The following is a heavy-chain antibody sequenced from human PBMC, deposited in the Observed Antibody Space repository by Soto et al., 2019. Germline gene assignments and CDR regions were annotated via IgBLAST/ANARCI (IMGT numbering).Heavy chain of an antibody. V-gene: IGHV4-39*01. J-gene: IGHJ4*02. CDR2: IYSSGRT. CDR3: VGRFGRPLLTPYFDS. CDR1: GGSISSGDYY. Sequence: QLQLQESGPGLVKPSETLSLSCTVSGGSISSGDYYWGWMRQPPGTGPEWIGGIYSSGRTYYNPSRNSRVAISIDTSKDQPSLKLKSVTASDTANYHCVGRFGRPLLTPYFDSWGQGTLVTVSS. D-gene: IGHD3-16*01.